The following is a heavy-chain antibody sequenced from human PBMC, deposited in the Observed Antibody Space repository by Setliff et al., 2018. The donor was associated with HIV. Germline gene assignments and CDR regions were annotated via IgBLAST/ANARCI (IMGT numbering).Heavy chain of an antibody. J-gene: IGHJ6*03. Sequence: ASVKVSCKASGYTFTSYDITWVRQAPGQGLEWVGYISGYNGNTKYAQNVQGRVTMTTDTSTSTAYMELRSLRYDDTAVYYCARDPRSGYDSDTAMVTVYYYYMDVWGKGTTVTVSS. D-gene: IGHD5-18*01. V-gene: IGHV1-18*01. CDR1: GYTFTSYD. CDR3: ARDPRSGYDSDTAMVTVYYYYMDV. CDR2: ISGYNGNT.